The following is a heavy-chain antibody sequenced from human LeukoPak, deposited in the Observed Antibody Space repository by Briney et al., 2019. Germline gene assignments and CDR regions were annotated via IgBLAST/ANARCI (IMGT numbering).Heavy chain of an antibody. J-gene: IGHJ4*02. CDR3: ARDPRMVRGAIDY. Sequence: GGSLRLSCAASGFTFSSYAMSWVRQAPGKGLEWVSAISGSGGSTYYADSVKGRFTISRDNSKNTLYLQMNSLKAEDTAVYYCARDPRMVRGAIDYWGQGTLVTVSS. CDR2: ISGSGGST. CDR1: GFTFSSYA. V-gene: IGHV3-23*01. D-gene: IGHD3-10*01.